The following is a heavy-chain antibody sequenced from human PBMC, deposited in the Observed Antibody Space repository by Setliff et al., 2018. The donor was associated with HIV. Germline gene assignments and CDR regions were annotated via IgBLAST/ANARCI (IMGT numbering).Heavy chain of an antibody. Sequence: GESLKISCRGSGYTFTNYWIGWVRQMPGRGLEWMGIIYPGDSDTRYSPSFQGQVTISVDKSISTAYLQWSSLKASDTAMYYCARQATNGGKGKNAFDVWGQGTMVTVSS. CDR2: IYPGDSDT. D-gene: IGHD2-15*01. CDR3: ARQATNGGKGKNAFDV. V-gene: IGHV5-51*01. CDR1: GYTFTNYW. J-gene: IGHJ3*01.